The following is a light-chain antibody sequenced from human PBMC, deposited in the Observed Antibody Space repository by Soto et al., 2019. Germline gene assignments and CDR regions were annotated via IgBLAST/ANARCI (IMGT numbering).Light chain of an antibody. CDR3: SSYTSSSTLAAYV. J-gene: IGLJ1*01. CDR2: DVS. Sequence: QSVLTQTASVSGSPGQSITISCTGTSSDVGGYNYVSWYQQHPGKAPKLMIYDVSNRPSGVSNRFSGSKSGNTASLTISGLQAEDEADYYCSSYTSSSTLAAYVFGTGTKVTVL. V-gene: IGLV2-14*01. CDR1: SSDVGGYNY.